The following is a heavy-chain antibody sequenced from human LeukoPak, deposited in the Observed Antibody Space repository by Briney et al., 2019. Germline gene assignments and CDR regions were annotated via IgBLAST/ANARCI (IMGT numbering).Heavy chain of an antibody. CDR2: INPNSGGT. CDR3: ASQLLYYYYGMDV. Sequence: GASVKVSCKASGYTFTGYYMHWVRQAPGQGLEWMGWINPNSGGTNYAQKFQDRVTMTRDTSISTAYMELSRLRSDDTAVYYCASQLLYYYYGMDVWGQGTTVTVSS. D-gene: IGHD2-2*01. V-gene: IGHV1-2*02. J-gene: IGHJ6*02. CDR1: GYTFTGYY.